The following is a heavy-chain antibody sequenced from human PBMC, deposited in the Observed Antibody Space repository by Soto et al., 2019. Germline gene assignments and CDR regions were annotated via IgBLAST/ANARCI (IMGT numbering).Heavy chain of an antibody. CDR3: ARRYSGSYPHNWFDP. CDR1: GDSVSSNSAT. V-gene: IGHV6-1*01. J-gene: IGHJ5*02. Sequence: PSQTLSHTCAISGDSVSSNSATWNLIRQSPSRGLEWLGRTYYRSKWYYDYAVSVKSRITINPDTSKNQFSLQLNSVTAADTAVYYCARRYSGSYPHNWFDPWGQGTLVTVSS. D-gene: IGHD1-26*01. CDR2: TYYRSKWYY.